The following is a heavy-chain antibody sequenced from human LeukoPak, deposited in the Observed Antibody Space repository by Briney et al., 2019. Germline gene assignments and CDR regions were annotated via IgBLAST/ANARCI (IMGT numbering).Heavy chain of an antibody. V-gene: IGHV4-4*02. Sequence: SGTLSLTCAVSGGSISSSNWWSWVRQPPGKGLEWIGEIYHSGSTNYNPPLTSRVTMSVDKSKNQFSLKVSSVTAADTAVYYCARGRSNYYGMDVWGQGTTVTVSS. D-gene: IGHD1-26*01. CDR2: IYHSGST. J-gene: IGHJ6*02. CDR3: ARGRSNYYGMDV. CDR1: GGSISSSNW.